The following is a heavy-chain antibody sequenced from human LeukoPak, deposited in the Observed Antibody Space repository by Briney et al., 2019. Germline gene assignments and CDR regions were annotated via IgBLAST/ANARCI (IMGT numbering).Heavy chain of an antibody. D-gene: IGHD3-10*01. V-gene: IGHV3-74*01. J-gene: IGHJ4*02. CDR2: INGDGSTT. CDR1: GFTFSDSW. Sequence: GGSLRLSCTGSGFTFSDSWIHWVRQAPGKGLVRVSRINGDGSTTNYADSVKGRFTISRDNAQDTLYLQMNTLRAEDTAVYYCATAGNYRFDYWGQGTLVTVSS. CDR3: ATAGNYRFDY.